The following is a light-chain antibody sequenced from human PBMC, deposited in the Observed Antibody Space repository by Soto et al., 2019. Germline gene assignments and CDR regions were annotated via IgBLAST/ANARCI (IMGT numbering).Light chain of an antibody. CDR3: GSYTTSSNYV. CDR2: DVS. J-gene: IGLJ1*01. Sequence: QSALTQPASVSGSPGQSITISCTGTSSDVGAYNYVPWYQQHPGKAPKLMIYDVSHRPSGVSHRFSGSKSGNTASLTISGLQAEDEADYYCGSYTTSSNYVFGTGTKVTVL. CDR1: SSDVGAYNY. V-gene: IGLV2-14*01.